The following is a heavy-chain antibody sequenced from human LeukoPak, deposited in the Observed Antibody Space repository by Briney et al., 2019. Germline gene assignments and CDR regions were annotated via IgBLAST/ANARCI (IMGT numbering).Heavy chain of an antibody. CDR1: GGSISSYY. CDR2: INHSGST. V-gene: IGHV4-34*01. Sequence: SETLSLTCTVSGGSISSYYWSWIRQPPGKGLEWIWEINHSGSTNYNPSLKSRVTISVDASKNQLSLKLSSVTAADTAVYYCARAYNSARYFDYWGQGTLVTVSS. J-gene: IGHJ4*02. CDR3: ARAYNSARYFDY. D-gene: IGHD6-25*01.